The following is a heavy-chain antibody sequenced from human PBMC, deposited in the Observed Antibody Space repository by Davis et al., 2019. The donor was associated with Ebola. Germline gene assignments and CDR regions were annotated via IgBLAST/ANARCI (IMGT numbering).Heavy chain of an antibody. V-gene: IGHV3-15*01. D-gene: IGHD6-6*01. CDR3: TTDPYHRLVGFDY. CDR1: GFTFSNAW. CDR2: IKSKTDGGTT. Sequence: GGSLRLSCAASGFTFSNAWMSWVRQAPGKGLEWVGRIKSKTDGGTTDYAAPVKGRFTISRDDSKNTLYLQMNSLKTEDTAVYYCTTDPYHRLVGFDYWGQGTLVTVSS. J-gene: IGHJ4*02.